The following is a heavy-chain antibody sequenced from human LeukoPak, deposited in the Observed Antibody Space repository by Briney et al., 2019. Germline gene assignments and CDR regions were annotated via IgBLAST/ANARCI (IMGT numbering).Heavy chain of an antibody. Sequence: SQTLSLTCAISGDSFSSNSAAWNWIRQSPSRGLEWLGRTYYRSKWYNDYAVSVKSRITINPDTSKNQFSLQLNSVTPEDTAVYYCARGPGYSYGYNFDYWGQGTLVTVSS. CDR2: TYYRSKWYN. J-gene: IGHJ4*02. CDR3: ARGPGYSYGYNFDY. CDR1: GDSFSSNSAA. D-gene: IGHD5-18*01. V-gene: IGHV6-1*01.